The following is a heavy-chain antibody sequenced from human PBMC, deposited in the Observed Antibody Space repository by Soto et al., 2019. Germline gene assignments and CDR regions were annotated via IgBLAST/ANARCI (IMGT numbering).Heavy chain of an antibody. CDR1: GFTFSSYA. J-gene: IGHJ3*02. CDR2: ISGSGGST. D-gene: IGHD3-22*01. CDR3: AKFPLITMIVVPYDAFDI. Sequence: PGGSLRLSCAASGFTFSSYAMSWVRQAPGKELEWVSAISGSGGSTYYADSVKGRFTISRDNSKNTLYLQMNSLRAEDTAVYYCAKFPLITMIVVPYDAFDIWGQGTMVTVSS. V-gene: IGHV3-23*01.